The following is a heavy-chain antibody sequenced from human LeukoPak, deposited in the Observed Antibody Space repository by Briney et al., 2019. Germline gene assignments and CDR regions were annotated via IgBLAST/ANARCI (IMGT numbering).Heavy chain of an antibody. J-gene: IGHJ3*02. CDR2: IIPIFGTA. CDR3: AREYGPKYYYDSSGYTPDAFDI. V-gene: IGHV1-69*06. CDR1: RGTFSSYA. Sequence: ASVKVSCKASRGTFSSYAISWVRQAPGQGLEWMGGIIPIFGTANYAQKFQGRVTITADKSTSTAYMELSSLRSEDTAVYYCAREYGPKYYYDSSGYTPDAFDIWGQGTMVTVSS. D-gene: IGHD3-22*01.